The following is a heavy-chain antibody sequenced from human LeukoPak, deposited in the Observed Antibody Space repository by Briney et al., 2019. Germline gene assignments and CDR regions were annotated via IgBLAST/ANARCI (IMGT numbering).Heavy chain of an antibody. CDR2: ISWNSGSI. D-gene: IGHD3-10*01. Sequence: GGSLRLSCAASGFTFSGYWMDWVRQAPGKGLEWVSGISWNSGSIGYADSVKGRFTISRDNAKNSLYLQMNSLRAEDTALYYCAKDIDSYGSGSYYNAPGDYWGQGTLVTVSS. V-gene: IGHV3-9*01. CDR1: GFTFSGYW. J-gene: IGHJ4*02. CDR3: AKDIDSYGSGSYYNAPGDY.